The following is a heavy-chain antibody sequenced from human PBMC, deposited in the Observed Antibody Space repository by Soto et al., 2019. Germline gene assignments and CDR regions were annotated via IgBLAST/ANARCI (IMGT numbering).Heavy chain of an antibody. Sequence: GGSLRLSCAASGFTFSSYAMSWVRQAPGKGLEWVSAISGSGGSTYYADSVKGRFTISRDNSKNTLYLQMNSLRAEDTAVYYCAKKKLYYDILTGYNELDYWGQGTLVTVSS. CDR2: ISGSGGST. CDR3: AKKKLYYDILTGYNELDY. V-gene: IGHV3-23*01. D-gene: IGHD3-9*01. J-gene: IGHJ4*02. CDR1: GFTFSSYA.